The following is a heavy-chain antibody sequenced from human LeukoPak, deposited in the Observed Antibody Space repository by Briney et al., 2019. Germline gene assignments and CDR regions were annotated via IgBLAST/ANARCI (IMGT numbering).Heavy chain of an antibody. Sequence: GGSLRLSCAASGFTFSSYWMSWVRQAPGKGLEWVANIKQDGSEKYYVDSAKGRFTISRDNAKNSLYLQMNSLRAEDTALYYCARDVSYGSFDYWGQGTLVTVSS. V-gene: IGHV3-7*03. CDR2: IKQDGSEK. D-gene: IGHD5-18*01. CDR3: ARDVSYGSFDY. J-gene: IGHJ4*02. CDR1: GFTFSSYW.